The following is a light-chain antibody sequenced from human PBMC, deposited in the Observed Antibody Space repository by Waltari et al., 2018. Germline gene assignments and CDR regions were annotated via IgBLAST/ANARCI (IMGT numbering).Light chain of an antibody. CDR1: QNTNIW. V-gene: IGKV1-5*03. Sequence: DIQMTQSPSTLSTFVGDSVTITCRASQNTNIWLAGYQQKTGKAPRLLIYKSSILQSGGPSRFSGSASGTEFNLTISSLQPDDFATYYCQQYDRHSFSFGQGTRLDLK. J-gene: IGKJ2*03. CDR2: KSS. CDR3: QQYDRHSFS.